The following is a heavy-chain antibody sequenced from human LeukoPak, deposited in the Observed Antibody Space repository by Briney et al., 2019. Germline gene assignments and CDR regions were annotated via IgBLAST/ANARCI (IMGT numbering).Heavy chain of an antibody. Sequence: GASVKVSCKASGYTFTSYDINWVRQATGQGLEWMGRMNPNSGNTGYAQKFQGRVTMTRNTSISTAYMELSSLRSEDTAVYYCARGRTIWKNAFDIWGQGTMVTVSS. CDR3: ARGRTIWKNAFDI. CDR2: MNPNSGNT. CDR1: GYTFTSYD. J-gene: IGHJ3*02. V-gene: IGHV1-8*01. D-gene: IGHD3-9*01.